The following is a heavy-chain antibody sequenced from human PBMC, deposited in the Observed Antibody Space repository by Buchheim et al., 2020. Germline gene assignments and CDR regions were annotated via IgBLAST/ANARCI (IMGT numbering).Heavy chain of an antibody. V-gene: IGHV4-34*01. D-gene: IGHD3-10*01. CDR1: GGSFSGYY. CDR3: ASTSTKYYYGSGRGRNWFDP. CDR2: IKHSGST. Sequence: QVQLQQWGAGLLKPSETLSLTCAVYGGSFSGYYWSWIRQPPGKGLEWIGEIKHSGSTNYNTSLKSRVTKKVEPSKNQFSLKLSSVTAADTAVYYCASTSTKYYYGSGRGRNWFDPWGQGTL. J-gene: IGHJ5*02.